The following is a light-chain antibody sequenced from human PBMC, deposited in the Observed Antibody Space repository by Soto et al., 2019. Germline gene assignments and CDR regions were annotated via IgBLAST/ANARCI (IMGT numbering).Light chain of an antibody. Sequence: QSALTQPASVSGSPGQSVTISCTGSNSDVGCYDFVSWYHHHPGKAPKLILYEVTKRPSGVSNRFSGSKSGNTTSLTISGLQAEDDADYYCSSHTSTITLSVIFGGGTKLTVL. CDR3: SSHTSTITLSVI. CDR1: NSDVGCYDF. CDR2: EVT. V-gene: IGLV2-14*01. J-gene: IGLJ2*01.